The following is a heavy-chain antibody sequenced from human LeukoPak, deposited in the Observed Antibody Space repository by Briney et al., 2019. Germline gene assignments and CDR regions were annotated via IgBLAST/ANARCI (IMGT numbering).Heavy chain of an antibody. CDR2: ISSSSSYI. CDR3: ARDLYFDWLFLPNWFDP. Sequence: GGSLRLSCAVSGFTFSSYSMNWVRQAPGKGLEWVSSISSSSSYIYYADSVKGRFTISRDNAKNSLYLQMNSLRAEDTAVYYCARDLYFDWLFLPNWFDPWGQGTLVTVSS. D-gene: IGHD3-9*01. V-gene: IGHV3-21*01. CDR1: GFTFSSYS. J-gene: IGHJ5*02.